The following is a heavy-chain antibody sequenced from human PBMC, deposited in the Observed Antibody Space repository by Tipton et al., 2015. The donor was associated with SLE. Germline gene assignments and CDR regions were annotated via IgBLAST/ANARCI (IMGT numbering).Heavy chain of an antibody. V-gene: IGHV1-18*04. D-gene: IGHD1-26*01. CDR2: ISAYNGNT. CDR1: GYTFTSYY. J-gene: IGHJ1*01. CDR3: ARGRVGPTGLVEYFQH. Sequence: QLVQSGAEVKKPGASVKVSCKASGYTFTSYYMHWVRQAPGQGLEWMGWISAYNGNTNYAQKLQGRVTMTTDTSTSTAYMELRSLRSDDTAVYYRARGRVGPTGLVEYFQHWGQGTLVTVSS.